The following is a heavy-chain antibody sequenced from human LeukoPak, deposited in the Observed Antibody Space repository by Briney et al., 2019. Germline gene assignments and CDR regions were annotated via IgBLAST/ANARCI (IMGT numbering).Heavy chain of an antibody. Sequence: PGGSLRLSCAASGFIFSSYEMNWVRQAPGKGLEWVSYISSGGSTIYYADSVKGRFTISRDNAKNSLYLQMNSLRAEDTAVYYCVRVGWFGGFYFDYWGQGILVTVSS. CDR3: VRVGWFGGFYFDY. V-gene: IGHV3-48*03. D-gene: IGHD3-10*01. J-gene: IGHJ4*02. CDR1: GFIFSSYE. CDR2: ISSGGSTI.